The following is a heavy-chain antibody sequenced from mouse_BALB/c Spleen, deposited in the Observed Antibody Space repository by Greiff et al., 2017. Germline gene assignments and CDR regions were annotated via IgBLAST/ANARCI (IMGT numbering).Heavy chain of an antibody. CDR2: ISSGGSYT. J-gene: IGHJ4*01. Sequence: EVMLVESGGDLVKPGGSLKLSCAASGFTFSSYGMSWVRQTPDKRLEWVATISSGGSYTYYPDSVKGRFTISRDNAKNTLYLQMSSLKSEDTAMYYCARQGPANAMDYWGQGTSVTVSS. V-gene: IGHV5-6*01. CDR1: GFTFSSYG. CDR3: ARQGPANAMDY.